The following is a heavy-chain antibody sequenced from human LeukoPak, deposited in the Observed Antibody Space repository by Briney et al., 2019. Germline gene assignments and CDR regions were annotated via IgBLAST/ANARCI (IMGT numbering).Heavy chain of an antibody. D-gene: IGHD2-2*01. CDR2: FSYSGST. Sequence: SETLSLTCSVSGASISSSSYYWGWIRQPPGKGLEWIVSFSYSGSTYYNSSLKSRVTISVDTSNNQFSLRLTSVTAADTAVYYCARIGLGSSEDYWGQGTLVTVSS. J-gene: IGHJ4*02. CDR1: GASISSSSYY. V-gene: IGHV4-39*07. CDR3: ARIGLGSSEDY.